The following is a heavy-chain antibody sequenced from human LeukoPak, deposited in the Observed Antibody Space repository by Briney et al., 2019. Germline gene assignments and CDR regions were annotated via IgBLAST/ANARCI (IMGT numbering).Heavy chain of an antibody. D-gene: IGHD3-10*01. CDR2: IYYSGST. V-gene: IGHV4-59*01. CDR1: GGSISSYY. CDR3: AREAGYYGSGSYLPYYYYYYGMDV. J-gene: IGHJ6*02. Sequence: SETLSLTCTVSGGSISSYYWSWIRQPPGKGLGWIGYIYYSGSTNYNPSLKSRVTISVDTSKNQFSLKLSSVTAADTAVYYCAREAGYYGSGSYLPYYYYYYGMDVWGQGTTVTVSS.